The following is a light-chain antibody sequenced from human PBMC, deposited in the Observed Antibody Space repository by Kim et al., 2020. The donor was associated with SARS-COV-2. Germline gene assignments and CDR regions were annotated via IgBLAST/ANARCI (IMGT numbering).Light chain of an antibody. CDR1: TGAVPSGHF. V-gene: IGLV7-46*01. J-gene: IGLJ2*01. CDR3: LLSYSDSRV. Sequence: PGGTFPLTCDASTGAVPSGHFPYWFQQKPGQAPRTLIYDTGNRHSWTPARFSGSLLGGKAALTLSAAQAEDEADYYCLLSYSDSRVFGGGTQLTVL. CDR2: DTG.